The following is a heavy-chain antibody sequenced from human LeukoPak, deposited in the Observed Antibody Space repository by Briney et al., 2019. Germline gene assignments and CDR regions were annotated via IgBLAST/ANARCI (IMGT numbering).Heavy chain of an antibody. Sequence: ASVKVSCKASGYPFTSYYINWVRQAPRQGLEWMGWISAYNGDTNYAQNLQGRVTMTTDTSTDTAYMELRSLRSDDTAVYYCARDGLSYTNPNNWFDPWGQGTLVTVSS. V-gene: IGHV1-18*01. CDR3: ARDGLSYTNPNNWFDP. J-gene: IGHJ5*02. D-gene: IGHD2-2*02. CDR1: GYPFTSYY. CDR2: ISAYNGDT.